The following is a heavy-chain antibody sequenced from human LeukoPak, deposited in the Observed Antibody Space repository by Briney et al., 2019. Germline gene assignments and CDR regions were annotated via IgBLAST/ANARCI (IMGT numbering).Heavy chain of an antibody. CDR2: INHSGYT. CDR3: ARHEFGSPSAAFDS. V-gene: IGHV4-34*01. CDR1: GGSFSGYL. Sequence: SETLSLTCAVHGGSFSGYLWSWIRQPPGKGLVYIGEINHSGYTTYNPSLKSRVTISVDTSKNQFSLNMISVTAADTAVYYCARHEFGSPSAAFDSWGQGTMVIVTS. J-gene: IGHJ3*01. D-gene: IGHD6-6*01.